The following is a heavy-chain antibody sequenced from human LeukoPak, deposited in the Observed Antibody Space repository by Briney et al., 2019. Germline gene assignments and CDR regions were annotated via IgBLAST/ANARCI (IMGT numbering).Heavy chain of an antibody. D-gene: IGHD6-13*01. Sequence: PGGSLRLSCAASGFTFSSYWMSWVRQAPGKGLEWVAIISYDGSSKYYADSVKGRFTLSRDNSKNMLYLQMNSLRADDTAVYYCARESLGGSWFDYWGQGTLVTVSS. CDR1: GFTFSSYW. V-gene: IGHV3-30*03. CDR2: ISYDGSSK. CDR3: ARESLGGSWFDY. J-gene: IGHJ4*02.